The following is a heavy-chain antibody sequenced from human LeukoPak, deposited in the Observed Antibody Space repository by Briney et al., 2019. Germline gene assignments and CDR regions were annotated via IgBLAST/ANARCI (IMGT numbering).Heavy chain of an antibody. Sequence: ASVKVSCKASGGTFSSYAISWVRQAPGQGLEWMGGIIPIFGTANYAQKFQGRVTITTDESTSTAYMELSSLRSEDTAVYYCASEKDYSHPNWFDTWGQGTQVTVSS. D-gene: IGHD4-11*01. CDR1: GGTFSSYA. J-gene: IGHJ5*02. CDR2: IIPIFGTA. CDR3: ASEKDYSHPNWFDT. V-gene: IGHV1-69*05.